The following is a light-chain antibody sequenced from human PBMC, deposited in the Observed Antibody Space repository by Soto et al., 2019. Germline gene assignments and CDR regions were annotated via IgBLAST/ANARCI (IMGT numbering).Light chain of an antibody. J-gene: IGLJ2*01. CDR1: SSDVGGYNY. CDR2: EVS. CDR3: SSYAGSNFVV. Sequence: QSALTQPPSASGSPGQSVTISCTGTSSDVGGYNYVSWYQQHPGKAPKFMIYEVSKRPSGVPDRFSGSKSGNTASLTVSGLQAEDEADYCCSSYAGSNFVVFGGGTKLTVL. V-gene: IGLV2-8*01.